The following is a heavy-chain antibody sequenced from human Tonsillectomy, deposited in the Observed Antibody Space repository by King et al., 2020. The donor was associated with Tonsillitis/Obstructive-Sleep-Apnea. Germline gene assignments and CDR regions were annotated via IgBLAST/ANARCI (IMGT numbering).Heavy chain of an antibody. V-gene: IGHV1-69*12. CDR1: GGTFSSYA. J-gene: IGHJ4*02. Sequence: QLVQSGAEVKKPGSSVKVSCKASGGTFSSYAISWVRQAPGQGLEWMGGIIAIIGTANYAQKFQGRVTITADESTSTAYMELRSLGSEDTAVYYCARALGYCSGGSCLDYWGQGTLVTVSS. D-gene: IGHD2-15*01. CDR2: IIAIIGTA. CDR3: ARALGYCSGGSCLDY.